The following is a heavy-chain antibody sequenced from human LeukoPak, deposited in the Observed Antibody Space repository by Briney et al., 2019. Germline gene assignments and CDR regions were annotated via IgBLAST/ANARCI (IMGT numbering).Heavy chain of an antibody. V-gene: IGHV1-69*06. CDR1: GGTFSSYA. CDR2: IIPIFGTA. CDR3: ASDATGYNWFDP. D-gene: IGHD1-14*01. Sequence: PVKVSCKASGGTFSSYAISWVRQAPGQGLEWMGGIIPIFGTANYAQKFQGRVTITADKSTITAYMELSSLRSEDTAVYYCASDATGYNWFDPWGQGTLVTVSS. J-gene: IGHJ5*02.